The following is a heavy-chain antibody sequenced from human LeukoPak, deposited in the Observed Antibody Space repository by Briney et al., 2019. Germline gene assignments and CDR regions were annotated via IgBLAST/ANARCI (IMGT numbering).Heavy chain of an antibody. CDR1: GGTFSSYA. CDR2: IITILGIA. Sequence: SVKVSFKASGGTFSSYAISWVRQAPGQGLEWMGRIITILGIANYAQKFQGRVTITADKSTGTAYMELSSLRSEDTAVYYCARVYYYGSGRDYYYGMDVWGQGTTVTVSS. D-gene: IGHD3-10*01. V-gene: IGHV1-69*04. J-gene: IGHJ6*02. CDR3: ARVYYYGSGRDYYYGMDV.